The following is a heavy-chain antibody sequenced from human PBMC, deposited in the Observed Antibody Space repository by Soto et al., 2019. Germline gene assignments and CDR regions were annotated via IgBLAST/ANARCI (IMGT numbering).Heavy chain of an antibody. CDR3: AKGMADFYDSSGYLEY. V-gene: IGHV3-23*01. Sequence: GVLRLSCAASGFTFSSYAMSWVRQAPGKGLEWVSGSSGGGFAISTDYADSVKGRFTISRDNSQNTLYLQMNSLRAEDTAVYYCAKGMADFYDSSGYLEYWGQGTLVTVSS. D-gene: IGHD3-22*01. J-gene: IGHJ4*02. CDR1: GFTFSSYA. CDR2: SSGGGFAIST.